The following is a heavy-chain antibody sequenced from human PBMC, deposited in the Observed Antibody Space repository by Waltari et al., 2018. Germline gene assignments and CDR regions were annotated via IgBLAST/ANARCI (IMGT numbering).Heavy chain of an antibody. D-gene: IGHD6-19*01. Sequence: EVQLVESGGVVVQPGGSLRLSCAASGFTFDDYTMHWVRQAPGKGLEWVSLISWDCGSTYYADSVKGRFTISRDNSKNSLYLQMNSLRTEDTALYYCAKDWSGGYSSGWNSVFDYWGQGTLVTVSS. CDR1: GFTFDDYT. J-gene: IGHJ4*02. CDR2: ISWDCGST. CDR3: AKDWSGGYSSGWNSVFDY. V-gene: IGHV3-43*01.